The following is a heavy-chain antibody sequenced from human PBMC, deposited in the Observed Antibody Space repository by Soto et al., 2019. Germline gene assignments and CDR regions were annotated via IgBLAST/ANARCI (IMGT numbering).Heavy chain of an antibody. V-gene: IGHV3-21*01. CDR1: GFTFSSYS. CDR2: INPTSRYV. J-gene: IGHJ3*02. Sequence: EVQLLESGGGLVNPGGSLRLSCATSGFTFSSYSMDWVRQAPGKGLEWVSSINPTSRYVFYADSVRGRFTISRDYAENSLHLQTNGLRGEHTAVYYCARHETRLTGDGFDIWGRGTLVTVSS. D-gene: IGHD3-9*01. CDR3: ARHETRLTGDGFDI.